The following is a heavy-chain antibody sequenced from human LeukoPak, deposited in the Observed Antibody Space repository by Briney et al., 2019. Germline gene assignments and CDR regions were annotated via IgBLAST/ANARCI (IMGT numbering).Heavy chain of an antibody. CDR1: GGSFSGYY. CDR3: ARYGDYVGVDY. Sequence: SETLSLTCAVYGGSFSGYYWSWIRQPPGKGLEWIGEINHSGSTNYNPSLKSRVTISVDTSKNQFSLKLSSVTAADTAVYYCARYGDYVGVDYWGQGTLVTVSS. D-gene: IGHD4-17*01. CDR2: INHSGST. V-gene: IGHV4-34*01. J-gene: IGHJ4*02.